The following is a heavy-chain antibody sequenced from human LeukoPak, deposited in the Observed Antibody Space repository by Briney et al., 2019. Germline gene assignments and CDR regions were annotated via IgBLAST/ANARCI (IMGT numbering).Heavy chain of an antibody. V-gene: IGHV3-33*06. CDR2: IWYDGSNK. J-gene: IGHJ4*02. CDR1: RFTFSSYG. Sequence: GGSLRLSCAASRFTFSSYGMHWVRQAPGKGLEWVAVIWYDGSNKYYADSVKGRFTISRDNSKNTLYLQMNSLRAEDTAVYYCAKRGYSYGIDYWGQGTLVTVSS. CDR3: AKRGYSYGIDY. D-gene: IGHD5-18*01.